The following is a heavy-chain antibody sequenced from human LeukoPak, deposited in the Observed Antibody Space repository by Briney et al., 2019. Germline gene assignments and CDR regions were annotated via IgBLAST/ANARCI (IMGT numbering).Heavy chain of an antibody. J-gene: IGHJ4*02. Sequence: GGSLRLSCAASGFTFSSYAMHWVRQAPGKGLEWVAVISYDGSNKYYADSVKGRFTISRDNSKNTVYLQMNSLSAEDTAVYYCAKDNGSPSLVVVLVATAPDYWGQGTLVTVSS. D-gene: IGHD2-15*01. CDR3: AKDNGSPSLVVVLVATAPDY. V-gene: IGHV3-30-3*02. CDR2: ISYDGSNK. CDR1: GFTFSSYA.